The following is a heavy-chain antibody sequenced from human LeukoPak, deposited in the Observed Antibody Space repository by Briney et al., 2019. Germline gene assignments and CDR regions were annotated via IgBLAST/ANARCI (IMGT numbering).Heavy chain of an antibody. Sequence: SSETLSLTCAVYGGSFSGYYWSWIRQPPGKGLEWIGEINHSGSTNYNPSLKSRVTISVDTSKNQFSLKLSSVTAADTAVYYCARQPSLSSPLDYWGQGTLVTVSS. CDR1: GGSFSGYY. CDR3: ARQPSLSSPLDY. CDR2: INHSGST. D-gene: IGHD6-13*01. J-gene: IGHJ4*02. V-gene: IGHV4-34*01.